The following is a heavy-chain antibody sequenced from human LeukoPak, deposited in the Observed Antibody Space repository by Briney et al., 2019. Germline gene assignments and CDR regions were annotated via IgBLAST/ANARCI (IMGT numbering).Heavy chain of an antibody. V-gene: IGHV3-53*01. CDR1: GFNVSTNY. Sequence: GGSLRLSCAASGFNVSTNYMSWVRQAPGGGLEWVSTLYTGGGAYYSAFVKGHFTISRGISKNTLYLQLSYLRAEDTAVYYCARSANYLTHYFDDWGQGTPVIVSS. CDR2: LYTGGGA. J-gene: IGHJ4*02. D-gene: IGHD2/OR15-2a*01. CDR3: ARSANYLTHYFDD.